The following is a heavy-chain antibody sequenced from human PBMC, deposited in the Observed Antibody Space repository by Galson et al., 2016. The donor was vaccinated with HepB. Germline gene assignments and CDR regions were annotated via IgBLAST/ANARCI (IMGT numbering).Heavy chain of an antibody. CDR1: GYTFTDYY. V-gene: IGHV1-2*06. CDR3: ARGSIVARSHFDY. CDR2: IHPNSGGT. J-gene: IGHJ4*02. D-gene: IGHD6-6*01. Sequence: SVKVSCKASGYTFTDYYLHWVRQAPGQGLEWMGRIHPNSGGTNYAQKFQGGVTMTRERSISTVYMELSSLRSDDTAVYYCARGSIVARSHFDYWGQGTLVTVSS.